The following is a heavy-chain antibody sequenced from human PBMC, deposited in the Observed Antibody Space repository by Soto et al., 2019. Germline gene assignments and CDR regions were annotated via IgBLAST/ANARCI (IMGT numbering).Heavy chain of an antibody. CDR2: ISGSGGST. J-gene: IGHJ4*02. V-gene: IGHV3-23*01. D-gene: IGHD3-22*01. CDR1: GFTFSSYA. CDR3: ANSVSSGFPYYFDY. Sequence: LRLSCAASGFTFSSYAMSWVRQAPGKGLEWVSAISGSGGSTYYADSVKGRFTISRDNSKNTLYLQMNSLRAEDTAVYYCANSVSSGFPYYFDYWGQGTLVTVSS.